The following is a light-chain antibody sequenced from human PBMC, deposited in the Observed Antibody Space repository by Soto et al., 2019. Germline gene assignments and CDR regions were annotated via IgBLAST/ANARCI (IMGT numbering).Light chain of an antibody. CDR2: EGS. CDR3: CSYAGSSLWV. V-gene: IGLV2-23*01. CDR1: SSDVGSYNL. J-gene: IGLJ3*02. Sequence: QAVVTQPASVSGSPGQSITISCTGTSSDVGSYNLVSWYQQHPGKAPKLMIYEGSKRPSGVSNRFSGSKSGNTASLTISGLQAEDEADYYCCSYAGSSLWVFGGGTKLTVL.